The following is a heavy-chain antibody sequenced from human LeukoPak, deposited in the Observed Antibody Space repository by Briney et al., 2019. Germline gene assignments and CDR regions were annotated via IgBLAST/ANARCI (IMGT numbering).Heavy chain of an antibody. Sequence: PSETLSLTCAVYGGSFSGYYWSWIRQPPGKGLEWIGEINHSGSTNYNPSLKSRVTISVDTSKNQFSLKLSSVTAADTAVYYCARTSGYLLHWGQGTLVTVSS. CDR2: INHSGST. CDR3: ARTSGYLLH. J-gene: IGHJ4*02. CDR1: GGSFSGYY. V-gene: IGHV4-34*01. D-gene: IGHD3-22*01.